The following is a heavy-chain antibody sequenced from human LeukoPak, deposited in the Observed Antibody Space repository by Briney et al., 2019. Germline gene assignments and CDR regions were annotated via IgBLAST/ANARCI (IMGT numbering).Heavy chain of an antibody. D-gene: IGHD3-10*01. Sequence: PSETLSPTCTVSGGSISSYYWSWIRQPPGKGLEWIGYVHYSGSTNYNPSLKSRVTISVDTSKNQFSLKLSSVTAADTAVYYCARSPPVWFGELSLDYWGQGTLVTVSS. CDR3: ARSPPVWFGELSLDY. CDR2: VHYSGST. CDR1: GGSISSYY. V-gene: IGHV4-59*01. J-gene: IGHJ4*02.